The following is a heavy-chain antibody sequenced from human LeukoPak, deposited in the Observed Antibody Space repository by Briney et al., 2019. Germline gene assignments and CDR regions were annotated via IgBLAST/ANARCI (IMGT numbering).Heavy chain of an antibody. D-gene: IGHD3-22*01. CDR3: TRGRHNNYYDSSGFYPY. Sequence: PGGSLRLSCVASEFIFSKYDLHWVRQVTGKGLEWVSAIGTLSDTSYADFVKGRFTISRENAKNSLYLQMNSLRVEDTAVYYCTRGRHNNYYDSSGFYPYWGQGILVTVSS. V-gene: IGHV3-13*01. CDR2: IGTLSDT. CDR1: EFIFSKYD. J-gene: IGHJ4*02.